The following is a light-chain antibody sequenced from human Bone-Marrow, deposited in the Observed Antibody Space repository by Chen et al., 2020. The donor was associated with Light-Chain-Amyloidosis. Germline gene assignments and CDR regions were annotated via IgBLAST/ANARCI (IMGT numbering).Light chain of an antibody. CDR3: QVWDRSSDRPV. Sequence: SYVLTQPSSVSVPPGQTATIACGGNNIGSTSVHWYQQTPGQAPLLVVYVDSDRPSGILERLSGSNSGNTATLTISRVEAGDEADYYCQVWDRSSDRPVFGGGTKLTVL. J-gene: IGLJ3*02. CDR1: NIGSTS. V-gene: IGLV3-21*02. CDR2: VDS.